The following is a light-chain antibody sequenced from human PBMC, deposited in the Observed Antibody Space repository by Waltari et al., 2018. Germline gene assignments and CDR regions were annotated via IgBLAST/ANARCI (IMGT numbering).Light chain of an antibody. V-gene: IGKV3-20*01. CDR2: GAS. J-gene: IGKJ5*01. CDR3: QQYGSSPT. CDR1: QRVTNNY. Sequence: EIVLTHSPGTVSLSPGAGDTLSCRASQRVTNNYLAWYQQKPGLPHRLLMYGASTRASGTPDRFSGSGSGTDFTLTISRLEPEDFAVYYCQQYGSSPTFGQGTRLEIK.